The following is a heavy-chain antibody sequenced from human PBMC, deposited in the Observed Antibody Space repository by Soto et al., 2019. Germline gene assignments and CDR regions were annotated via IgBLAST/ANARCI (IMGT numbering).Heavy chain of an antibody. Sequence: SQTLSLTCAITGDSVSSNSAGWSWVRQSPSRGLEWLGRTYYRSKWYYEYAVSVRGRITINPDTSKNQFSLQLNSVTPEDTAVYFCARGEQYSGRIFDYWGQGTLVTVSS. V-gene: IGHV6-1*01. CDR2: TYYRSKWYY. CDR1: GDSVSSNSAG. D-gene: IGHD1-26*01. J-gene: IGHJ4*01. CDR3: ARGEQYSGRIFDY.